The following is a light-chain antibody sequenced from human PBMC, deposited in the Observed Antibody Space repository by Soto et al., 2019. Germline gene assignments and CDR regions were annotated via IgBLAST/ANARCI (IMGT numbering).Light chain of an antibody. CDR2: AAS. Sequence: DIQMTQSPSSLSASVGDRVTITCRASQSISSYLNWYQQKPGKAPKLLIYAASSLQSGVPSRFSGSGSGTDFTLTISSLHPEDFATYYCQQSYSYPWTFGQGTKVDIK. CDR1: QSISSY. V-gene: IGKV1-39*01. CDR3: QQSYSYPWT. J-gene: IGKJ1*01.